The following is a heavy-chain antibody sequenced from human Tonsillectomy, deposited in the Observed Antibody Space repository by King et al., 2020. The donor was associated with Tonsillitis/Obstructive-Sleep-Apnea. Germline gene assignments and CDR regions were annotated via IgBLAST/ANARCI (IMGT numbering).Heavy chain of an antibody. Sequence: QLVQSGAEVKKPGASVKVSCKASGYTFTSYALQWVRQAPGQRLEWMGCIITGKGNTKYSQNFQDRVTITRDTSASTAYMELSSLTSEDTAVYYCVRSSGLYYFDYWGQGTLVTVSS. J-gene: IGHJ4*02. CDR1: GYTFTSYA. CDR2: IITGKGNT. V-gene: IGHV1-3*04. D-gene: IGHD6-19*01. CDR3: VRSSGLYYFDY.